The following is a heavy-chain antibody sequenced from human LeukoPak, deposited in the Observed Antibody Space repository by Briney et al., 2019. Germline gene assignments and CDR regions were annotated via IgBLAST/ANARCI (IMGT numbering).Heavy chain of an antibody. CDR1: GYSISSGYY. V-gene: IGHV4-38-2*02. Sequence: SETLSLTCTVSGYSISSGYYWGWIRQPPGKGLEWIGSIYHSGSTYYNPSLKSRVTISVDTSKNQFSLKLSSVTAADTAVYYCARVIWFGPDFDYWGQGTLVTVSS. J-gene: IGHJ4*02. CDR2: IYHSGST. D-gene: IGHD3-10*01. CDR3: ARVIWFGPDFDY.